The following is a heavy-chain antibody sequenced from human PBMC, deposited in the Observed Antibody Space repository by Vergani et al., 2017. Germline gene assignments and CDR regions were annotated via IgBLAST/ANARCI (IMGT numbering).Heavy chain of an antibody. CDR2: ISGSGGST. V-gene: IGHV3-23*01. CDR3: AKFGREDYYDSSGYYSNFDY. Sequence: EVQLLESGGGLVQPGGSLRLSCAASGFTFSSYAMSWVRQAPGKGLEWVSAISGSGGSTYYADSVKGRFTIARDNSKNTRYLQMNSLRAEDTAVYYCAKFGREDYYDSSGYYSNFDYWGQGTLVTVSS. J-gene: IGHJ4*02. D-gene: IGHD3-22*01. CDR1: GFTFSSYA.